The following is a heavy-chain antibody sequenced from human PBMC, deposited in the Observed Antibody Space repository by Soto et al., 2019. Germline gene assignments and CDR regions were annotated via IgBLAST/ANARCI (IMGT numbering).Heavy chain of an antibody. CDR2: FDPEDGET. Sequence: ASVKVSCKVSGYTLTELSMHWVRQAPGKGLEWMGGFDPEDGETIYAQKFQGRVTMTEDTSTETAYMELSSLRSEDTAVYYCATQGEFGGVIVTHNLDYWGQGTLVTVSS. CDR1: GYTLTELS. V-gene: IGHV1-24*01. J-gene: IGHJ4*02. CDR3: ATQGEFGGVIVTHNLDY. D-gene: IGHD3-16*02.